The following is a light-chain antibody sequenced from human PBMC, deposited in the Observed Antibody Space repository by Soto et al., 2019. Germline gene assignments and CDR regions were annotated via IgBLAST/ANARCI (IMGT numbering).Light chain of an antibody. Sequence: QSALTQPASASVSPGQSVAISCTGTSSDVGGYNYVSLYQQHPGKAPKLMIYEVNKRPSGVPDRFSGSKSGNTASLTVSGLQAEDEADYYCSSYAGSSNVFGTGTKVTVL. V-gene: IGLV2-8*01. CDR3: SSYAGSSNV. CDR2: EVN. CDR1: SSDVGGYNY. J-gene: IGLJ1*01.